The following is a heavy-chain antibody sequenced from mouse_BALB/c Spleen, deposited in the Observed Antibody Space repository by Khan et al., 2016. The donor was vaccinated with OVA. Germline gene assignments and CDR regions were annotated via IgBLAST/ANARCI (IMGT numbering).Heavy chain of an antibody. Sequence: QIQLVQSGAELAKPGASVKMSCKASGYTFINYWILWVKQRPGQGLEWIGYINPSTGYTEYNQNFKDKATLTADKSSSTAYMPLSSLTSEDSAVYYWARRGLRWDFDYWGQGTTLTVSS. CDR1: GYTFINYW. CDR2: INPSTGYT. D-gene: IGHD1-1*01. J-gene: IGHJ2*01. V-gene: IGHV1-7*01. CDR3: ARRGLRWDFDY.